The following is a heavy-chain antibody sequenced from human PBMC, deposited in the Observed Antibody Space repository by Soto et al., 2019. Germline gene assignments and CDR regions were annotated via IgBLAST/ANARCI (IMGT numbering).Heavy chain of an antibody. J-gene: IGHJ4*02. V-gene: IGHV3-33*01. CDR3: AREGDVDTAMVTVFDY. CDR1: GFTFSSYG. Sequence: PGGSLRLSCAASGFTFSSYGMHWVRQAPGKGLEWVAVIWYDGSNKYYADSVKGRFTISRDNSKNTLYLQMNSLRAEDTAVYYCAREGDVDTAMVTVFDYWGQGTPVPVST. CDR2: IWYDGSNK. D-gene: IGHD5-18*01.